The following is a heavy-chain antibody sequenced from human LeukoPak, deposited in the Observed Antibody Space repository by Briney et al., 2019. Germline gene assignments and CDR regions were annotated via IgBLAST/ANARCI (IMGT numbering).Heavy chain of an antibody. V-gene: IGHV3-23*01. CDR1: GFPFSSHA. D-gene: IGHD2-15*01. Sequence: GGSLRLSCAASGFPFSSHAMSWVRQPPGKGLEWVAAISKGNTYYAGSVRGRFTISRDDSENTVYLQMNSLRAEDTALYYCVREAGYCAPVCYKTNWFDPWGQGTLVTVSS. J-gene: IGHJ5*02. CDR3: VREAGYCAPVCYKTNWFDP. CDR2: ISKGNT.